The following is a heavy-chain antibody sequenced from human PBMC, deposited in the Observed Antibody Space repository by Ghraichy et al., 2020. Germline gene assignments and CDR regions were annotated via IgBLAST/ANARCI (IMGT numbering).Heavy chain of an antibody. CDR1: GYTFTSYG. CDR3: ARDLEDSSWYHAKSLDYYYYYMDV. D-gene: IGHD6-13*01. V-gene: IGHV1-18*01. J-gene: IGHJ6*03. CDR2: ISAYNGNT. Sequence: KVSCKASGYTFTSYGISWVRQAPGQGLEWMGWISAYNGNTNYAQKLQGRVTMTTDTSTSTAYMELRSLRSDDTAVYYCARDLEDSSWYHAKSLDYYYYYMDVWGKGTTVTVSS.